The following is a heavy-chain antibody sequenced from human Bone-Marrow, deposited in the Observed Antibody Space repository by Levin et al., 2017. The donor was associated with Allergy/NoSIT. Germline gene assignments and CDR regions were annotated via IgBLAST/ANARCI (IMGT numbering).Heavy chain of an antibody. D-gene: IGHD2-15*01. Sequence: GESLKISCAASGFTFSRFAIHWVRQAPGKGLEWVAVISDDGTKKYYADSVKGRFTISRDDSKNTVSLQVNSLRTEDTAVYHCVRGDCRGGSCYYDHWGQGTLVTVSS. CDR3: VRGDCRGGSCYYDH. CDR1: GFTFSRFA. CDR2: ISDDGTKK. V-gene: IGHV3-30-3*01. J-gene: IGHJ4*02.